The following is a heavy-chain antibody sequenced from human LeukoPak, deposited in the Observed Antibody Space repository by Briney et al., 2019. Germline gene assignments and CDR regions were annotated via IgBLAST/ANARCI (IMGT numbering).Heavy chain of an antibody. Sequence: GGSLRLSCAASGFTFSSYGMHWVRQAPGKGLEWVAFIRYDGNNKYYADSVKGRFTISRDNSKNTLYLQMNSLRTEDTAVYYCAKDRVATSPLSDWGQGTLVTVSS. V-gene: IGHV3-30*02. D-gene: IGHD5-12*01. CDR1: GFTFSSYG. CDR3: AKDRVATSPLSD. CDR2: IRYDGNNK. J-gene: IGHJ4*02.